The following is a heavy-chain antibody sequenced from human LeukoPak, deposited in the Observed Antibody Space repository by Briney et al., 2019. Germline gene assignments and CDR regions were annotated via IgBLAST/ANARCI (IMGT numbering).Heavy chain of an antibody. J-gene: IGHJ4*02. CDR1: GGTFSSYA. CDR3: ARDLAQVAGTDY. Sequence: GASVKVSCKASGGTFSSYAISWVRQAPGQGLEWMGGIIPIFGTANYAQKFQGRVTITADESTSTAYMEPSSLRSEDTAVYYCARDLAQVAGTDYWGQGTLVTVSS. CDR2: IIPIFGTA. D-gene: IGHD6-19*01. V-gene: IGHV1-69*13.